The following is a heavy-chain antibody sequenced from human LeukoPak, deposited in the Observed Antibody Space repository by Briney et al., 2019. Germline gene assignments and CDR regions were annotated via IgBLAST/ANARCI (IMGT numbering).Heavy chain of an antibody. CDR3: ARSDFWSGYYNH. V-gene: IGHV4-34*01. CDR1: GGSFSGYY. Sequence: SETLSLTCAVYGGSFSGYYWSWIRQPPGKGLEWIGGINHSGSTNYNPSLKSRVTISVDTSKNQFSLKLSSVTAADTAVYYCARSDFWSGYYNHWGQGTLVTVSS. D-gene: IGHD3-3*01. J-gene: IGHJ5*02. CDR2: INHSGST.